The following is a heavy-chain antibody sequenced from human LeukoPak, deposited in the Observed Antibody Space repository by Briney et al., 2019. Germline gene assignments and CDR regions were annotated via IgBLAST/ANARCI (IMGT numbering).Heavy chain of an antibody. Sequence: GGTLRLSCAASGFTFTSYSMNWVRQAPGKGLEWASYINSGSTTIYYADSVKGRFTISRDNSKNTLYLQMNNLRVDDTAVYYCAKKGQADDGGKPDWGQGTLVTVSS. CDR2: INSGSTTI. CDR3: AKKGQADDGGKPD. V-gene: IGHV3-48*01. CDR1: GFTFTSYS. J-gene: IGHJ4*02.